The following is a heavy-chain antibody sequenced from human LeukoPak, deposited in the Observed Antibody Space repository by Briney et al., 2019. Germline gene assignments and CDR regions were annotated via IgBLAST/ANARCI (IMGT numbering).Heavy chain of an antibody. J-gene: IGHJ5*02. D-gene: IGHD3-16*01. CDR1: GFTFSSYG. CDR3: AKDLDRYVFNWFDP. Sequence: GGSLRLSCAASGFTFSSYGMSWVRQAPGKGLEWVSAISGGGGSTYYADSVKGRFTISRDNSKNTLYPQMHSLRADDTAVYYCAKDLDRYVFNWFDPWGQGTLVTVSS. V-gene: IGHV3-23*01. CDR2: ISGGGGST.